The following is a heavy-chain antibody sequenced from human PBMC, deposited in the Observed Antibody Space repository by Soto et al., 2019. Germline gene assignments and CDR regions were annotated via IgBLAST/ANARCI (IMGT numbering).Heavy chain of an antibody. V-gene: IGHV4-59*01. CDR1: GGSISTYY. CDR3: ARGNYDFLTGYYIEYFDY. J-gene: IGHJ4*02. D-gene: IGHD3-9*01. Sequence: QVQLQESGPGLVKPSETLSLTCIVSGGSISTYYWSWIRQPPGKGLEWIGYIYYNGSTNYNPSLKSRVTISVDTSKNQFSLKLSSVTAADTAVYYCARGNYDFLTGYYIEYFDYWGQGTLVTVSS. CDR2: IYYNGST.